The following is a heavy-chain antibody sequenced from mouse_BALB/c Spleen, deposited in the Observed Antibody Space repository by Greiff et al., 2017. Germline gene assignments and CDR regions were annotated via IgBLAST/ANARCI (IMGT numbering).Heavy chain of an antibody. D-gene: IGHD2-4*01. J-gene: IGHJ3*01. CDR3: ARWDYDYDGGFAY. Sequence: VKLQQSGAELAKPGASVKMSCKASGYTFTSYWMHWVKQRPGQGLEWIGYINPSTGYTEYNQKFKDKATLTADKSSSTAYMQLSSLTSEDSAVYYCARWDYDYDGGFAYWGQGTLVTVSA. CDR1: GYTFTSYW. CDR2: INPSTGYT. V-gene: IGHV1-7*01.